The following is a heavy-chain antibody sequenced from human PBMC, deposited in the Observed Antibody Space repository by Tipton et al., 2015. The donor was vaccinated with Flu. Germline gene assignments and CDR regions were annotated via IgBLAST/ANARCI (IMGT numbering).Heavy chain of an antibody. CDR3: ARWLEFLDS. D-gene: IGHD5-24*01. Sequence: SLRLSCAASGFIFGDYYMSWIRQAPGKGLECISDISWGGDITFYADSVKGRFTISRDNATNSLYLQMNSVRAEDTAVYYCARWLEFLDSWGQGTLVIVS. J-gene: IGHJ5*01. V-gene: IGHV3-11*01. CDR1: GFIFGDYY. CDR2: ISWGGDIT.